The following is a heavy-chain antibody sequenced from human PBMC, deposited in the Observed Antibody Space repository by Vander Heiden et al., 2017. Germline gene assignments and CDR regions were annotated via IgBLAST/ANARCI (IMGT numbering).Heavy chain of an antibody. D-gene: IGHD6-19*01. Sequence: QLQLQESGPGLVKPAETLSLTCTVSGGSISSSSYYWGWIRQPPGKGLEWMGRKYYSGSTYYTPSLKSSVTISVERSKNQFSLQLSSPTAADTAVYYCARKRTIQRSGYSSGWYPGRGYFDYWGQGTLVTVSS. CDR1: GGSISSSSYY. V-gene: IGHV4-39*01. CDR2: KYYSGST. CDR3: ARKRTIQRSGYSSGWYPGRGYFDY. J-gene: IGHJ4*02.